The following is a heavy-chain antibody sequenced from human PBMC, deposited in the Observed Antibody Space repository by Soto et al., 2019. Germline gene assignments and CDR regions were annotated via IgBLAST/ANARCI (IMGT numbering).Heavy chain of an antibody. Sequence: SETLSLTCAVYGGSFSGYYWSWIRQPPGKGLEWIGEINHSGSTNYNPSLKSRVTISVDTSKNQFSLKLSSVTAADTAVYYCARDGIVVVPAATSFYGMDVWGQGTTVTVSS. CDR2: INHSGST. D-gene: IGHD2-2*01. CDR1: GGSFSGYY. V-gene: IGHV4-34*01. CDR3: ARDGIVVVPAATSFYGMDV. J-gene: IGHJ6*02.